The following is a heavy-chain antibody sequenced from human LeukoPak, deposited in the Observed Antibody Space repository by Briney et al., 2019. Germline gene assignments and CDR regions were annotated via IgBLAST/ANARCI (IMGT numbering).Heavy chain of an antibody. CDR2: IYYSGST. CDR3: ASGGYSYGLDAFDI. Sequence: SETLSLTCTVSGGSISSGGYYWSRIRQHPGKGLEWIGYIYYSGSTYYNPSLKSRVTISVDTSKNQFSLKLSSVTAADTAVYYCASGGYSYGLDAFDIWGQGTMVTVSS. V-gene: IGHV4-31*03. D-gene: IGHD5-18*01. J-gene: IGHJ3*02. CDR1: GGSISSGGYY.